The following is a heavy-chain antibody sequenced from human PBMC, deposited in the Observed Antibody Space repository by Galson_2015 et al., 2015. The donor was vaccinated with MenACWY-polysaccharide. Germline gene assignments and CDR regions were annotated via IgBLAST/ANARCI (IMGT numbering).Heavy chain of an antibody. CDR2: INPNSGGT. Sequence: SVKVSCKASGYTFTGYYMHWVRQAPGQGLEWMGWINPNSGGTNYAQKFQGRVTMTRDTSISTAYMELSRLRSDDTAVYYCARAHPYGNYGMDVWGQGTTVTVSS. V-gene: IGHV1-2*02. D-gene: IGHD4-17*01. CDR3: ARAHPYGNYGMDV. J-gene: IGHJ6*02. CDR1: GYTFTGYY.